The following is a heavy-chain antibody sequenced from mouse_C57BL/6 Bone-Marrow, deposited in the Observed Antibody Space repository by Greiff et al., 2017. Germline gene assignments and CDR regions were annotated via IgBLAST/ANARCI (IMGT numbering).Heavy chain of an antibody. V-gene: IGHV1-64*01. J-gene: IGHJ3*01. CDR3: ASYDPFAY. D-gene: IGHD2-3*01. Sequence: QVQLQQPGAELLKPGASVKLSCKASGYTFTSYWMHWVKQRPGQGLEWIGMIHPNSGSTNYNEKFKSKATLTVDKSSSTASMQRSILTSEDSAVYYCASYDPFAYWGQGTLVTVSA. CDR1: GYTFTSYW. CDR2: IHPNSGST.